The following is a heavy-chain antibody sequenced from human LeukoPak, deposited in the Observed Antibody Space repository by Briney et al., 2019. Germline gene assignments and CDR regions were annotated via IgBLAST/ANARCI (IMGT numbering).Heavy chain of an antibody. D-gene: IGHD6-19*01. CDR3: ATCVGCRFPGIAVAGATDAFDI. CDR2: IKQDGSEK. J-gene: IGHJ3*02. CDR1: GFTFSSYW. V-gene: IGHV3-7*03. Sequence: GGSLRLSCAASGFTFSSYWMSWVRQAPGKGLEWVANIKQDGSEKYYVDSVKGRFTISRDNSKNTLYLQMNSLRAEDTAVYYCATCVGCRFPGIAVAGATDAFDIWGQGTMVTVSS.